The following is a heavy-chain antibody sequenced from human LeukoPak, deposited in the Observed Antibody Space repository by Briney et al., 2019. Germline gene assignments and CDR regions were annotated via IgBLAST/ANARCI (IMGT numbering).Heavy chain of an antibody. Sequence: ASVKVSCKASGYTFTSYAMHWVRQAPGQGLEWMGWISAYNGNTNYAQKLQGRVTMTTDTSTSTAYMELRSLRSDDTAVYYCASGSISAARSYYMDVWGKGTTVTVSS. CDR1: GYTFTSYA. J-gene: IGHJ6*03. V-gene: IGHV1-18*01. CDR2: ISAYNGNT. D-gene: IGHD6-6*01. CDR3: ASGSISAARSYYMDV.